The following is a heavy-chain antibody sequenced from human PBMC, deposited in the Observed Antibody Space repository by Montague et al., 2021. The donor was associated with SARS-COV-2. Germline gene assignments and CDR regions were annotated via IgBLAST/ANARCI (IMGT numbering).Heavy chain of an antibody. CDR2: IYYSGTT. V-gene: IGHV4-59*08. CDR3: ARHGCSIGRHPCGFDP. CDR1: GFPITSCNH. D-gene: IGHD2-2*01. Sequence: SETLSLTCSVTGFPITSCNHWGLIRQSPGKLLGCIGYIYYSGTTNYNPSLNSLVTISVATSKNQFSLKLTSVTAADTAAYYCARHGCSIGRHPCGFDPWGQGTLVTVSS. J-gene: IGHJ5*02.